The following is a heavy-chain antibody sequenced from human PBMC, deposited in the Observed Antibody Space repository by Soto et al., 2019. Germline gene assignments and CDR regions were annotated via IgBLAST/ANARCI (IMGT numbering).Heavy chain of an antibody. CDR1: GFTFSSYG. Sequence: GESLKISCAASGFTFSSYGMHWVRQAPGKGLEWVAVISYDGSNKYYADSVKGRFTISRDNSKNTLYLQMNSLRAEDTAVYYCAKGDWGGATAFDIWGQGTMVTVSS. J-gene: IGHJ3*02. D-gene: IGHD1-26*01. V-gene: IGHV3-30*18. CDR3: AKGDWGGATAFDI. CDR2: ISYDGSNK.